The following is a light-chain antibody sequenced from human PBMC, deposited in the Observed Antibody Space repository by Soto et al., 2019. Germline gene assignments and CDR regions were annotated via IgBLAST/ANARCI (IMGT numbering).Light chain of an antibody. CDR1: QDINNY. Sequence: DIQMTQSPSSLSASVGDRVTITCQASQDINNYLNWYQQKPGKAPKLLIYEASNLETGVPSRFSGSGSGTDFTFTISSLRPEDIATYYCQQYEGLPITFGQGTRLEIK. CDR2: EAS. V-gene: IGKV1-33*01. J-gene: IGKJ5*01. CDR3: QQYEGLPIT.